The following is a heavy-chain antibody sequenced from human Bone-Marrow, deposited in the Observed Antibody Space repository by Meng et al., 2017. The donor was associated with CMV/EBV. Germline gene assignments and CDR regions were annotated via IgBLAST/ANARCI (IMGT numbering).Heavy chain of an antibody. V-gene: IGHV1-69*02. CDR3: ARVASIAAPFDY. J-gene: IGHJ4*02. D-gene: IGHD6-13*01. CDR1: GDTFSSYT. Sequence: SVKVSCKASGDTFSSYTISWVRQAPGQGLEWMGRIIPILGIANYAQKFQGRVTITADKSTSTAYMELSSLRSEDTAVYYCARVASIAAPFDYWGQGKLVTVSS. CDR2: IIPILGIA.